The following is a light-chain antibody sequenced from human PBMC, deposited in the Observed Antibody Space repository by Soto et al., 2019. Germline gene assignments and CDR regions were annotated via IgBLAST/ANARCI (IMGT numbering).Light chain of an antibody. Sequence: EIVLTQSPGILSLSPGERAALSCRASQSISSNYVAWYQQKPGQAPRLLIYGASGRATDIPDRFSGSGSGTDFTLTINRLEPDDFAVYYCQQYGGSPLTFGGGTKVDIK. CDR3: QQYGGSPLT. CDR2: GAS. V-gene: IGKV3-20*01. J-gene: IGKJ4*01. CDR1: QSISSNY.